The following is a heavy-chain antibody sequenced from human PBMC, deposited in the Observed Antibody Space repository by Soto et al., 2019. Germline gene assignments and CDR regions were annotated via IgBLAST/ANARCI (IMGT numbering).Heavy chain of an antibody. J-gene: IGHJ5*02. V-gene: IGHV4-34*01. Sequence: SETLSLTCAVYGGSFSGYYWSWIRQPPGKGLEWIGEINHSGSTNYNPSLKSRVTISVDTSKNQFPLKLSSVTAADTAVYYCARGASRRMVRGGHWFDPWGQGTLVTVSS. D-gene: IGHD3-10*01. CDR1: GGSFSGYY. CDR2: INHSGST. CDR3: ARGASRRMVRGGHWFDP.